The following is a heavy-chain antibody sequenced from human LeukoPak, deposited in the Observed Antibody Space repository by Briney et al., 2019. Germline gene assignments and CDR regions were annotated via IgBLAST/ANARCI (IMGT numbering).Heavy chain of an antibody. V-gene: IGHV4-30-4*01. J-gene: IGHJ5*02. D-gene: IGHD2-15*01. CDR1: GGSISSGDYY. Sequence: SQTLSLTCTVSGGSISSGDYYWSWIRRPPGKGLEWIGYIYYSGSTYYNPSLKSRVTISVDTSKNQFSLKLSSVTAAGTAVYYCARVRKYCSGGSCAWFDPWGQGTLVTVSS. CDR3: ARVRKYCSGGSCAWFDP. CDR2: IYYSGST.